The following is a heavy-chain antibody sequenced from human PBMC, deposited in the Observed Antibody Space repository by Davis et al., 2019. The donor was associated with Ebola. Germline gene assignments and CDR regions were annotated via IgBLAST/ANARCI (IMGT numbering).Heavy chain of an antibody. Sequence: GGSLRLSCAASGFTFSSYGMHWVRQAPGKGLEWVAVISYDGSNKYYADSVKGRFTISRHNSKNTLYLQMNSLRAEDTAVYYCARGRSSGWPYYFDYWGQGTLVTVPS. CDR1: GFTFSSYG. CDR3: ARGRSSGWPYYFDY. D-gene: IGHD6-19*01. J-gene: IGHJ4*02. CDR2: ISYDGSNK. V-gene: IGHV3-30*03.